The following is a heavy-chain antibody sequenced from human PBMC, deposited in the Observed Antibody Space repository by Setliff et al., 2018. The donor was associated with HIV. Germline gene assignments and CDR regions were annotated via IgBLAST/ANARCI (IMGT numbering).Heavy chain of an antibody. CDR3: ARSEGQWLRPEGALCDY. V-gene: IGHV1-3*01. J-gene: IGHJ4*02. D-gene: IGHD5-12*01. CDR2: IHAGNGYT. Sequence: ASVKVSCKASGYTFTSYAMHWVRQAPGQRLEWMGWIHAGNGYTKYSQKFQGRVTFTRDTSASAAYMDLSSLRSEDTAVYYCARSEGQWLRPEGALCDYWGQGTLVTV. CDR1: GYTFTSYA.